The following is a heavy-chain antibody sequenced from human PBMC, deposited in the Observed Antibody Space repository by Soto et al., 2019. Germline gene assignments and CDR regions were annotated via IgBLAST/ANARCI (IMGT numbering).Heavy chain of an antibody. CDR1: GFTFSSYA. CDR2: ISGSGCST. J-gene: IGHJ6*02. V-gene: IGHV3-23*01. CDR3: AKDDSRGPGGMDV. D-gene: IGHD6-13*01. Sequence: EVQLLESGGGLVQPGGSLRLSLAASGFTFSSYAMSWVRQAPWKGLEWVSAISGSGCSTYYADSVKGRFTISRDNSKNTLYLHMTSLRAEDPAVYYCAKDDSRGPGGMDVWGQGTTVTVSS.